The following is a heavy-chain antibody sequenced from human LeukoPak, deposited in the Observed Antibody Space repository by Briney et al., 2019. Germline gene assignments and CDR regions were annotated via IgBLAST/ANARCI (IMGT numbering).Heavy chain of an antibody. CDR2: ISYDGSNK. CDR1: GFTFSNYA. D-gene: IGHD3-10*01. V-gene: IGHV3-30-3*01. J-gene: IGHJ4*02. Sequence: GGSLRLSCAASGFTFSNYAMHWVRQAPGKGLEWVAAISYDGSNKYYANSVKGRFTISRDNPKNTLYVQMDSLRAEDTAVYYCARESKESYGSSFYFWGQGTLVTVSS. CDR3: ARESKESYGSSFYF.